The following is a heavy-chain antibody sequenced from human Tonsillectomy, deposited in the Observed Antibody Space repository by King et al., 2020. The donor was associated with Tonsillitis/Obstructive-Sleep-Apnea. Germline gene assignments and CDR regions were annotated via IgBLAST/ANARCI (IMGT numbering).Heavy chain of an antibody. J-gene: IGHJ5*02. D-gene: IGHD6-13*01. CDR2: IYWDDDK. CDR1: GFSLSTSAVC. CDR3: AHRGSSWYWFDP. Sequence: TLKESGPTLVKPTQTLTLTCSFSGFSLSTSAVCVGWIRQPPGKALECVALIYWDDDKPYSPSLKSRLTITKDTSKNPVVLTMTNMDPVDNATYYCAHRGSSWYWFDPWGQGTLVTVSS. V-gene: IGHV2-5*02.